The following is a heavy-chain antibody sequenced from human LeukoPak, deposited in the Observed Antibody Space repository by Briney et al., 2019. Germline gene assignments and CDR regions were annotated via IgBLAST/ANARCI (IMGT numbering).Heavy chain of an antibody. CDR3: ARVSSQPGVLYYFDY. V-gene: IGHV1-2*02. J-gene: IGHJ4*02. CDR1: GYTLTGYY. D-gene: IGHD1-14*01. Sequence: ASVKVSCKASGYTLTGYYMHWVRQAPGQGLEWMGWINPNSGGTNYAQKFQGRVTMTRDTSISTAYMELSRLRSDDTAVYYCARVSSQPGVLYYFDYWGQGTLVTVSS. CDR2: INPNSGGT.